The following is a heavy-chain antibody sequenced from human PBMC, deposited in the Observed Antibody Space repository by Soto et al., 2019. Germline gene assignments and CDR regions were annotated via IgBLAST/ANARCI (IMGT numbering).Heavy chain of an antibody. D-gene: IGHD6-13*01. CDR1: GDLFNNYA. V-gene: IGHV1-69*01. Sequence: QVQLVQSGAEVKEPGSSVKVSCKATGDLFNNYAFNWVRQAPGQGLEWMGRISPLFSTTNYAQKFQGRVTIGEAALTTSVYLEVSNLESEDTSMYYCAASSSVAAAGYFKFLGQGTLVTVSP. J-gene: IGHJ4*02. CDR3: AASSSVAAAGYFKF. CDR2: ISPLFSTT.